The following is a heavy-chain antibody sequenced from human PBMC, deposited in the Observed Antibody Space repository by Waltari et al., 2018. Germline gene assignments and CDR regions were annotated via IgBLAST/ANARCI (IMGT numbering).Heavy chain of an antibody. V-gene: IGHV4-61*02. CDR1: GGSISSGSYS. D-gene: IGHD6-13*01. Sequence: QVQLQESGPGLVKPSQTLSLTCTVSGGSISSGSYSWSWIRQPAGTGLEWIGRIYYSGSTNYTPSLNSPGTIAVDTSKNQFSLKLSSVTAADTAVYYCARGPSYSSSWDYWGQGTLVTVSS. CDR3: ARGPSYSSSWDY. CDR2: IYYSGST. J-gene: IGHJ4*02.